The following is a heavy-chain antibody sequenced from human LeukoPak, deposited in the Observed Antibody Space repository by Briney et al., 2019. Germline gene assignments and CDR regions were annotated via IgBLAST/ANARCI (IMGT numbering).Heavy chain of an antibody. CDR2: IWYDGSNK. D-gene: IGHD3-3*01. Sequence: GGSLRLSCAASGFTFSSYGMHWVRQAPGKGLEWVAVIWYDGSNKYYADSVKGRFTISRDNSKNTLYLQMNSLRAEDTAVYYCARRARVEYDFWGGYYLDYWGQGTLVTVSS. V-gene: IGHV3-33*01. J-gene: IGHJ4*02. CDR3: ARRARVEYDFWGGYYLDY. CDR1: GFTFSSYG.